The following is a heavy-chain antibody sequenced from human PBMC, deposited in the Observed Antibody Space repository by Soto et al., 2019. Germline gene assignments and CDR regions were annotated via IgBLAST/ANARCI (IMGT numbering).Heavy chain of an antibody. D-gene: IGHD3-10*01. CDR2: IYSGGST. CDR3: ARDRSYFDSGSYYGHDAFDI. J-gene: IGHJ3*02. Sequence: ELQLVESGGGLVQPGGSLRLSCAASGFTVSSNYMSWVRQAPGKGLEWVSVIYSGGSTYYADSVKGRFTISRDNSKNTLYLQMNSLRAEDTAVYYCARDRSYFDSGSYYGHDAFDIWGQGKMVNVSS. CDR1: GFTVSSNY. V-gene: IGHV3-66*01.